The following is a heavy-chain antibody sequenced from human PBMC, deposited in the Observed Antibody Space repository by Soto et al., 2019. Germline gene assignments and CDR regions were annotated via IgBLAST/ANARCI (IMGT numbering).Heavy chain of an antibody. CDR2: ISGSGGST. D-gene: IGHD3-10*01. CDR3: AKFGRWFGELLSINWFDP. V-gene: IGHV3-23*01. J-gene: IGHJ5*02. CDR1: GFTFSSYA. Sequence: PGGSLRLSCAASGFTFSSYAMSWVRQAPGKGLEWVSAISGSGGSTYYADSVKGRFTISRDNSKNTLYLQMNSLRAEDTAVYYCAKFGRWFGELLSINWFDPWGQGTLVTVSS.